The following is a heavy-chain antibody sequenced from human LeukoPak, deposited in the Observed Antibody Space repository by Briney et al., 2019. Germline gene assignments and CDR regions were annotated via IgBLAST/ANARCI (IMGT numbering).Heavy chain of an antibody. Sequence: SETLSLTCTVSVGSINIYYWSRIRQPAGKGLEWIGRIYTRGSTNYNPSLKRRVTMSVDTSKNQFSLKLSSVTAADTAVYYFARGRYCSADSCSGGDAFDIWGQGTMVSVSS. J-gene: IGHJ3*02. CDR1: VGSINIYY. V-gene: IGHV4-4*07. CDR2: IYTRGST. D-gene: IGHD2-15*01. CDR3: ARGRYCSADSCSGGDAFDI.